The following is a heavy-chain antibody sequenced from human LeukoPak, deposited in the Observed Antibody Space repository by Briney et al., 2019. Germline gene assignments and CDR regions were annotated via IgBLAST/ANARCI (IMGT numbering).Heavy chain of an antibody. J-gene: IGHJ3*02. CDR2: IYYSGST. Sequence: SETPSLTCTVSGGSISSSDYYWSWIRQPPGKGLEWIGYIYYSGSTYYNPSLKSRVIISVDTSKNQFSLKLSSVTAADTAVYYCASYCSSSTCYTFDAFDIWGQGTMVTVSS. CDR1: GGSISSSDYY. D-gene: IGHD2-2*02. CDR3: ASYCSSSTCYTFDAFDI. V-gene: IGHV4-30-4*08.